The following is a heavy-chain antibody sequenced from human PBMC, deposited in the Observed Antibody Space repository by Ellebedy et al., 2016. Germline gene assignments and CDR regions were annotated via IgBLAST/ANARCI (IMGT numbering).Heavy chain of an antibody. Sequence: SVKVSXXASAGTFSSYAISWVRQAPGQGLEWMGRIIPILGIANYAQKFQGRVTITADKSTSTAYMELSSLRSEDTAVYYCARMWLRFGVHAFDIWGQGTMVTVSS. CDR3: ARMWLRFGVHAFDI. CDR1: AGTFSSYA. V-gene: IGHV1-69*04. D-gene: IGHD5-12*01. CDR2: IIPILGIA. J-gene: IGHJ3*02.